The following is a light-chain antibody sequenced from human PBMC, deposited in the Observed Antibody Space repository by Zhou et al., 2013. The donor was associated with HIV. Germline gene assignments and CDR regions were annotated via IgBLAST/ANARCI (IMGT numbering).Light chain of an antibody. CDR1: QSVSSN. V-gene: IGKV3-20*01. Sequence: EVVMTQSPATLSVSPGERATLSCRASQSVSSNLAWYQQKPGQAPRLLIYGASTRATDIPDRFSGSGSGTDFILTISRLEPEDSAVYFCQQCGTSPLTYTFGQGTKLEIK. J-gene: IGKJ2*01. CDR3: QQCGTSPLTYT. CDR2: GAS.